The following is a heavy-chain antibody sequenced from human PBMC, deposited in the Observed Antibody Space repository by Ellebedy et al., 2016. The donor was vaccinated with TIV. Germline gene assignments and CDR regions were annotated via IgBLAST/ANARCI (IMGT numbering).Heavy chain of an antibody. J-gene: IGHJ4*02. D-gene: IGHD6-19*01. CDR1: GDSVSSNSVA. V-gene: IGHV6-1*01. Sequence: MPSETLSLTCGISGDSVSSNSVAWNWIRLSPSRGLEWLGRAYYRSMWFYDYAPSVKGRVIVKPDTSKNQFSLQLNSVTPEDTAVYYCARDTRRGGWFDYWGQGTLVIVSS. CDR3: ARDTRRGGWFDY. CDR2: AYYRSMWFY.